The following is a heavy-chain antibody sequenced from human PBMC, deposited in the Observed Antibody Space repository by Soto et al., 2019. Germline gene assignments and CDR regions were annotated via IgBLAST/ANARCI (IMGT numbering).Heavy chain of an antibody. CDR3: AKGSIAAAGVPPDY. CDR1: GFTFSIYA. V-gene: IGHV3-23*01. Sequence: SLRLSCAASGFTFSIYAMSWVRHAPGKGLEWVSAISGSGGSTYFADSVKGRFTISRDNSKNTLYLQMNSLRAEDTAVYYCAKGSIAAAGVPPDYWGQGTLVTVSS. J-gene: IGHJ4*02. D-gene: IGHD6-13*01. CDR2: ISGSGGST.